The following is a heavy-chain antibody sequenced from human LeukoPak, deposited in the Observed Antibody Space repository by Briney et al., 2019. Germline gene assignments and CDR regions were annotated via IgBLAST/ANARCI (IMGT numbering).Heavy chain of an antibody. Sequence: PGGSLRLSCVVSGFTFSSFEMNWVRQAPGRGLEWVSYISSSGSTLYYADSVKGRFSISRDNAKNSLYPQMNSLRAEDTAVYYCVRGLDYNVAWVYWGQGTLVTVSS. J-gene: IGHJ4*02. CDR1: GFTFSSFE. D-gene: IGHD3-10*01. CDR2: ISSSGSTL. V-gene: IGHV3-48*03. CDR3: VRGLDYNVAWVY.